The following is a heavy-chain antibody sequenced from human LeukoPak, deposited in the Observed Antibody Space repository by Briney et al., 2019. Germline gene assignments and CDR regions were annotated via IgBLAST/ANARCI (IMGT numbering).Heavy chain of an antibody. D-gene: IGHD3-22*01. CDR2: IYSGGST. V-gene: IGHV3-53*01. Sequence: GGSLRLSCAASGFTVGSNYMNWVRQAPGKGFEWVASIYSGGSTDYADSVKGRFTISRDNSKNTLYLQMNSLRAEDTAVYYCAKDRRRYYYDSSGSNFDYWGQGTLVTVSS. J-gene: IGHJ4*02. CDR3: AKDRRRYYYDSSGSNFDY. CDR1: GFTVGSNY.